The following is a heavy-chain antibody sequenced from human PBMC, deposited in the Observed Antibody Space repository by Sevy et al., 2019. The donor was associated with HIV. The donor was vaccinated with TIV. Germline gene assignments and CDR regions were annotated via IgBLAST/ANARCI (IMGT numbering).Heavy chain of an antibody. CDR1: GGTFSSYA. CDR2: IIPIFGTA. V-gene: IGHV1-69*01. D-gene: IGHD6-19*01. J-gene: IGHJ6*02. Sequence: KVSCKASGGTFSSYAISWVRQAPGQGIEWVVGIIPIFGTANYAQKFQGRVTITADESTSTAYMELSSLRSEDTAVYYCAREGSIAVAGTVDYYYGMDVWGQGTTVTVSS. CDR3: AREGSIAVAGTVDYYYGMDV.